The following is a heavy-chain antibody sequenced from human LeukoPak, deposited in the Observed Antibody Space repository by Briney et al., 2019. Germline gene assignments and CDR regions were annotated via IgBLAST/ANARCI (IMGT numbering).Heavy chain of an antibody. Sequence: SETLSLTCTVSGGSISNRNYYWSWIRQPAGKRLEWIGHIYISGSPNYNPSLKSRVTISVDTSKNHFSLKLSSVTAADTAVYYCARENDSSGWYDWFAPWGQGTLVTVS. D-gene: IGHD6-19*01. CDR3: ARENDSSGWYDWFAP. V-gene: IGHV4-61*10. CDR1: GGSISNRNYY. J-gene: IGHJ5*02. CDR2: IYISGSP.